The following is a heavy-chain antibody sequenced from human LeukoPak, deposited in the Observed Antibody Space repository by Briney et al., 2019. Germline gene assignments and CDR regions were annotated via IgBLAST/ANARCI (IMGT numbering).Heavy chain of an antibody. J-gene: IGHJ4*02. V-gene: IGHV1-69*13. Sequence: SVKVSCKASGGTFSSYAISWVRQAPGQGLEWMGGIIPIFGTANYAQKFQGRVTITADESTSTAYMELSSLRSEDTAVYYCARDSSYCSGGSCYGYFDYWGQGTLVTVSS. D-gene: IGHD2-15*01. CDR1: GGTFSSYA. CDR2: IIPIFGTA. CDR3: ARDSSYCSGGSCYGYFDY.